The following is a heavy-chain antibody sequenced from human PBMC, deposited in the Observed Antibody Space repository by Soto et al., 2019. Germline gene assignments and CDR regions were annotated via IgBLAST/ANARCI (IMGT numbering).Heavy chain of an antibody. J-gene: IGHJ4*02. CDR2: IYYSGST. V-gene: IGHV4-30-4*01. D-gene: IGHD2-15*01. CDR1: GGSISSGDYY. CDR3: AESTRGSYFDY. Sequence: SETLSLTCTVSGGSISSGDYYWSWIRQPPGKGLEWIGYIYYSGSTYYNPSLKSRVTISVDTSKNQFSLKLSSVTAADTAMYYCAESTRGSYFDYWGQGTLVTVSS.